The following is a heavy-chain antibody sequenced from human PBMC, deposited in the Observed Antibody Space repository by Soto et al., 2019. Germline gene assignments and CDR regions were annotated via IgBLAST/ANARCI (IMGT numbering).Heavy chain of an antibody. Sequence: PSETLSLXCTVSGVSVSSGSYYWGWIRQPPGKGLEWIGSIYYSGSTYYNPSLKSRDTISVDTSKNQFSLKLSSVTAADTAVYYCASHFSSVFRGVGNYDYQDGMSVWARGTTVPVSS. J-gene: IGHJ6*01. V-gene: IGHV4-39*01. CDR3: ASHFSSVFRGVGNYDYQDGMSV. CDR2: IYYSGST. D-gene: IGHD3-10*01. CDR1: GVSVSSGSYY.